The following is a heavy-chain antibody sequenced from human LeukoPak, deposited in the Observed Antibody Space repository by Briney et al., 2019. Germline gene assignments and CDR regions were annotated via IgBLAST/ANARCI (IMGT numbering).Heavy chain of an antibody. J-gene: IGHJ5*02. V-gene: IGHV4-59*12. D-gene: IGHD3-3*01. CDR3: ARDSSYDFWSTKTGYWFDP. CDR2: IYYSGST. Sequence: PSETLSLTCTVSGGSISSYYWSWIRQPPGKGLEWIGYIYYSGSTNYNPSLKSRVTISVDTSKNQFSLKLSSVTAADTAVYYCARDSSYDFWSTKTGYWFDPWGQGTLVTVSS. CDR1: GGSISSYY.